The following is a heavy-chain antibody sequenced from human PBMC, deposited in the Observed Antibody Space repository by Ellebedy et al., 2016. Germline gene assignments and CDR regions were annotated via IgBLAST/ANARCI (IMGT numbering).Heavy chain of an antibody. J-gene: IGHJ4*02. CDR1: GFTFSSYA. Sequence: GGSLRLSCAASGFTFSSYAMSWVRQAPGKGLEWVSTISAGGRSTYNTDSVKGRFTISRDNSKNTLYLQMNSLRAEDTAVYYCATYSGSYSTLDYWGQGTLVTVSS. V-gene: IGHV3-23*01. D-gene: IGHD1-26*01. CDR3: ATYSGSYSTLDY. CDR2: ISAGGRST.